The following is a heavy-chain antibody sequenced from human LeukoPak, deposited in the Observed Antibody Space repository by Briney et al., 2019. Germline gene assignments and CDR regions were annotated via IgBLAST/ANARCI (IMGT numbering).Heavy chain of an antibody. D-gene: IGHD2-15*01. CDR1: GFTFSSYA. CDR3: AKDWPRYCSGGSCSGY. Sequence: GGSLRLSCAASGFTFSSYAMRWVRQAPGKGLEWVSDISGSGGRTYYADSVKGRFTISRDNSKNTLYLQMNSLRAEDTAVYYCAKDWPRYCSGGSCSGYWGQGTLVTVSS. CDR2: ISGSGGRT. J-gene: IGHJ4*02. V-gene: IGHV3-23*01.